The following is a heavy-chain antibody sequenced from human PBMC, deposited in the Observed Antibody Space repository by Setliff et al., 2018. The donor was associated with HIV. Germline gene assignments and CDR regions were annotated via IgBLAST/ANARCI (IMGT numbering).Heavy chain of an antibody. J-gene: IGHJ6*03. D-gene: IGHD2-21*01. CDR3: ARETYYYYMDV. CDR2: TYYSGTT. Sequence: LSLTCTVSGDSISSGAYYWSWIRHHPGKGLEWIGYTYYSGTTYYNPSLKSRFVISRDTSKNEFSLKVYSVTAADTAMYYCARETYYYYMDVWGKGTTVTVS. CDR1: GDSISSGAYY. V-gene: IGHV4-31*03.